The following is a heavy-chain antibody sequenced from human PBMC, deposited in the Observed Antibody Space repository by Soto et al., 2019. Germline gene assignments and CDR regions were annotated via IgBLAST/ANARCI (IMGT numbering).Heavy chain of an antibody. CDR3: ARDASTSWHYLDY. V-gene: IGHV4-31*03. D-gene: IGHD6-13*01. Sequence: QVQLQESGPGLVKPSQTLSLTCTVSGGSISSGGYYWSWIRQHPEKGLEWIGHIYHSGNTYYNPSLKSRVTISVATSNNHFALKLSSVTAAGTAVYYGARDASTSWHYLDYWGQGTLVTVSS. CDR2: IYHSGNT. CDR1: GGSISSGGYY. J-gene: IGHJ4*02.